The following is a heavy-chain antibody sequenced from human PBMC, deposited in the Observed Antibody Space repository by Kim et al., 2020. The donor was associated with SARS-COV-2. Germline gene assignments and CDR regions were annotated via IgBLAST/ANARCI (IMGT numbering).Heavy chain of an antibody. Sequence: NPSLKSRVTMSVDTSKNQFSLKLSSVTAADTAVYYCARERLLSSGYYFDYWGQGTLVTVSS. D-gene: IGHD3-3*01. CDR3: ARERLLSSGYYFDY. J-gene: IGHJ4*02. V-gene: IGHV4-4*07.